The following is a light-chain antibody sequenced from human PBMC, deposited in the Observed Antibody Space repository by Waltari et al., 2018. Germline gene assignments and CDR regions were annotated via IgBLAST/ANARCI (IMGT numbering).Light chain of an antibody. CDR2: EVS. CDR3: CSYAGSSTFDWV. J-gene: IGLJ3*02. CDR1: NSDVGSYDR. Sequence: QSALTQPASVSGSPGQSIPISCTGTNSDVGSYDRVSWYQQHPGKAPKVMISEVSKRPSGVSNRFPGSKSGNTASLTISGLQAEDEADYYCCSYAGSSTFDWVFGGGTKLTVL. V-gene: IGLV2-23*02.